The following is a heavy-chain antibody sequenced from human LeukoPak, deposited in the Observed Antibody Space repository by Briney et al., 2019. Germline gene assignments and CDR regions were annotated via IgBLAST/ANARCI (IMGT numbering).Heavy chain of an antibody. D-gene: IGHD5-12*01. Sequence: ASVKVSCKASGYTFTGYYMHWVRRAPGQGLEWMGWINPNSGGTNYAQKFQGRVTMTRDTSISTAYMELSRLRSDDTAVYYCARVKWIRDAFDIWGQGTMVTVSS. J-gene: IGHJ3*02. CDR3: ARVKWIRDAFDI. CDR1: GYTFTGYY. V-gene: IGHV1-2*02. CDR2: INPNSGGT.